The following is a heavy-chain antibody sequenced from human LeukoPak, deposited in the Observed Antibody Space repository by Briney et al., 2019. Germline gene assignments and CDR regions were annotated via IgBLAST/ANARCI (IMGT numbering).Heavy chain of an antibody. CDR2: ISGDGETI. Sequence: GGSLRLSCAASGFTFSDHHMTWIRQAPGQGLEWISYISGDGETIYFADSVKGRFSVSRDNAKTSLYLQMDRLRVDDTAIYYCARTYGYYYYFLDVWGKGNTVIVSP. CDR3: ARTYGYYYYFLDV. CDR1: GFTFSDHH. V-gene: IGHV3-11*01. D-gene: IGHD3-10*01. J-gene: IGHJ6*04.